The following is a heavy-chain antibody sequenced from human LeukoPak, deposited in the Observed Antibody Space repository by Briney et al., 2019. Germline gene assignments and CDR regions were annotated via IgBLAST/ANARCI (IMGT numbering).Heavy chain of an antibody. Sequence: PGGSLRLSCAASGFTFSRYGMSWVRQAPGKGLEWVSSIGGGGGSTYYADSVKGRFTISRDNSKNTLYLQMNGLRAEDTAVYYCAKDSAKKYDDYWGQGTLVTVSS. CDR1: GFTFSRYG. CDR3: AKDSAKKYDDY. V-gene: IGHV3-23*01. D-gene: IGHD2/OR15-2a*01. CDR2: IGGGGGST. J-gene: IGHJ4*02.